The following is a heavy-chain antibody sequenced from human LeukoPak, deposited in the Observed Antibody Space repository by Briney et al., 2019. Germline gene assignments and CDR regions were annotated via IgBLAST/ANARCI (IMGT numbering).Heavy chain of an antibody. J-gene: IGHJ3*02. D-gene: IGHD4-17*01. CDR1: GGSFSGYY. CDR2: INHSGST. CDR3: ARTRYGWDAFDI. Sequence: SETLSLTCAVYGGSFSGYYWSWIRQPPGKGLEWIGEINHSGSTNYNPSLKSRVTISVDTSKNQFSLKLSSVTAADTAVYYCARTRYGWDAFDIWGQGTMVTVSS. V-gene: IGHV4-34*01.